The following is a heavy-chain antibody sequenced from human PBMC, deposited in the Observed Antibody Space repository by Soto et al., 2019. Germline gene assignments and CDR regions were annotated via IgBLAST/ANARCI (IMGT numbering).Heavy chain of an antibody. CDR1: GGSISSYY. Sequence: QVQLQESGPGLVKPSETLSLTCTVSGGSISSYYWSWIRQPQGKGLEWIGYIYYSGSTNYNPSLKSRVTISVDTSKNLFSLKMSSVTAADTAVYYCARLATRYYFDYWGQGTLVTVSS. CDR2: IYYSGST. D-gene: IGHD1-1*01. V-gene: IGHV4-59*01. J-gene: IGHJ4*02. CDR3: ARLATRYYFDY.